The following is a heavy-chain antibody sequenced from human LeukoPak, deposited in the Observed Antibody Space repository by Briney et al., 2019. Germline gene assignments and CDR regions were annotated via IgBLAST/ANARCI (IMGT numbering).Heavy chain of an antibody. D-gene: IGHD2-21*01. CDR2: INPNSGGT. CDR3: ARADRLHGGPYLIGP. Sequence: ASVKVSCKTSGYSFTDYYMHWVRQAPGQGLEWMGWINPNSGGTSSAQKLQSRVTMTRDTSITTVYMEVSWLTSDDTAIYYCARADRLHGGPYLIGPWGQGTLVTVSS. J-gene: IGHJ5*02. CDR1: GYSFTDYY. V-gene: IGHV1-2*02.